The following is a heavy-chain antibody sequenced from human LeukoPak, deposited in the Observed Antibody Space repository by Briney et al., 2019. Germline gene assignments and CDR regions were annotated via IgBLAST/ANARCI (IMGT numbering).Heavy chain of an antibody. CDR3: ARSAVQANTPFYFDF. CDR2: ISAVSAPT. V-gene: IGHV3-48*01. D-gene: IGHD1-26*01. CDR1: YT. J-gene: IGHJ4*02. Sequence: YTMDWVGHTPGSGLRWVAYISAVSAPTFYADSVKGRFTISRDDADNFLHLQMNRLSAEDTAVYYCARSAVQANTPFYFDFWGQGALVTVSS.